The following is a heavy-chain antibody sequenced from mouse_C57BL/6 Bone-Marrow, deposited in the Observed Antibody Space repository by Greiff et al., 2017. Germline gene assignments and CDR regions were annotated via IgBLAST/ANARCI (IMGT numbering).Heavy chain of an antibody. CDR2: FALENGAT. CDR3: ATTYYGGYSYWYVGV. V-gene: IGHV14-4*01. J-gene: IGHJ1*03. Sequence: EVHLQQSGAELVRPGASVKLSCTASCFNIIADYMHWVKQRPEQGLEWIGCFALENGATEYGSNFQGKATITADTSSNTAYLQLSSLTSEDSAVYYCATTYYGGYSYWYVGVRGTGATVT. CDR1: CFNIIADY. D-gene: IGHD1-1*02.